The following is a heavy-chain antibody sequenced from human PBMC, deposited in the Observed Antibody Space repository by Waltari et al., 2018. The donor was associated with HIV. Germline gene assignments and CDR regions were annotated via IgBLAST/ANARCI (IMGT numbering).Heavy chain of an antibody. CDR2: IKQGGSEK. CDR3: ARGGFYGSGSKVN. Sequence: LVQPGGSLRLSCAASGFTFSSYWMSWVRQAPGKGLEWVANIKQGGSEKYYVDSVNGRFTISRDNAENSLYLQMNSLRAEDTAVYYCARGGFYGSGSKVNWGQGTLVTVSS. D-gene: IGHD3-10*01. CDR1: GFTFSSYW. V-gene: IGHV3-7*04. J-gene: IGHJ4*02.